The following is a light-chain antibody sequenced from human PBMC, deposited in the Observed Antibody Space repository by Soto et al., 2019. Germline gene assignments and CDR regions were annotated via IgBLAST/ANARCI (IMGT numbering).Light chain of an antibody. CDR3: QQYDNSPRT. CDR1: QSVNSNY. Sequence: EIVLTQSPGTLSLSPGERATLSCRASQSVNSNYLAWYQQKPAQRTRVLMDGAYRSATGIPDRFSGSGSGTDFTLTISRLEPEDCAVYYSQQYDNSPRTFGQGTKVEIK. V-gene: IGKV3-20*01. J-gene: IGKJ1*01. CDR2: GAY.